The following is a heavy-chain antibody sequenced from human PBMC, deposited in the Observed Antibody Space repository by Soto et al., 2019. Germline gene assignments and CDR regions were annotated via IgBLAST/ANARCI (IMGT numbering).Heavy chain of an antibody. V-gene: IGHV3-30*04. J-gene: IGHJ4*02. CDR2: ISYDGRDK. D-gene: IGHD1-26*01. CDR3: ARSAGGSYPQYDY. Sequence: QVQLVESGGGVVQPGRSLRLSCAASGFTFSSYAMHWVRQAPGTGLEWVAVISYDGRDKYYPDSVKGRFTISRDNSKNTLHLQMTNQRAEDTAVYYCARSAGGSYPQYDYWGQGTLVTFAS. CDR1: GFTFSSYA.